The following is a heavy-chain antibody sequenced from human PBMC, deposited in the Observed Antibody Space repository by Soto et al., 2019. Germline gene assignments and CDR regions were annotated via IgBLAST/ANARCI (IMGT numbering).Heavy chain of an antibody. Sequence: SVKVSCKVSGYTLTELSMQWVRQAPGKGLEWMGGFDPEDGEEMYAQKFQGRVTMTEDTSTDTAYMELSGLRPDDTGVYYCAHDIPLRLWGQGTLVTVSS. CDR2: FDPEDGEE. CDR1: GYTLTELS. V-gene: IGHV1-24*01. CDR3: AHDIPLRL. D-gene: IGHD3-9*01. J-gene: IGHJ4*02.